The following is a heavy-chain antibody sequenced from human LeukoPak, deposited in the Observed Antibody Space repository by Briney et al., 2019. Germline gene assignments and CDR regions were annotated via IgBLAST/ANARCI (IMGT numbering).Heavy chain of an antibody. J-gene: IGHJ4*02. CDR1: GGSISSNY. CDR2: IYYSEST. Sequence: SEPLSLPCTASGGSISSNYWSWFRQPPGKGLEWIGCIYYSESTNYNPSLKSRVTISVDTSKNQFSLKLRSVTAADTAVYYCARHVDGGEFYFDYWGQGTLVTVSS. D-gene: IGHD3-16*01. V-gene: IGHV4-59*08. CDR3: ARHVDGGEFYFDY.